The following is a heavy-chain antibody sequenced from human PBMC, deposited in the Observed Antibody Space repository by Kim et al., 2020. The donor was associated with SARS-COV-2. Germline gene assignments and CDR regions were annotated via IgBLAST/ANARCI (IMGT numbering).Heavy chain of an antibody. CDR3: ARDHSSSSFHY. Sequence: TYYADSVKGRFTISRDNSKNTLYLQMNSLRAEDTAVYYCARDHSSSSFHYWGQGTLVTVSS. J-gene: IGHJ4*02. D-gene: IGHD6-13*01. CDR2: T. V-gene: IGHV3-23*01.